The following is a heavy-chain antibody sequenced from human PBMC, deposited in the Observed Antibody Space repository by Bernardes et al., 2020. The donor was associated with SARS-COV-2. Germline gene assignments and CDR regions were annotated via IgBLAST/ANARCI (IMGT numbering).Heavy chain of an antibody. J-gene: IGHJ6*02. CDR1: GFTFRSSA. D-gene: IGHD2-21*02. V-gene: IGHV3-23*01. Sequence: VGSLILSCAASGFTFRSSAMSWVRQAPGKGLEWVSAISGSGGSTYYADSVKGRFTISRDNSKNTLYLQMNSLRAEDTAVYYCAKDSRVVTDDYYYYGMDVWGQGTTVTGSS. CDR2: ISGSGGST. CDR3: AKDSRVVTDDYYYYGMDV.